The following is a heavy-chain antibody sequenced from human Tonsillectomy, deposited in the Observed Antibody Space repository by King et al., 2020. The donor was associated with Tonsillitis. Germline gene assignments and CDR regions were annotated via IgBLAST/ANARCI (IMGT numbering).Heavy chain of an antibody. D-gene: IGHD3-3*01. V-gene: IGHV3-23*04. CDR2: ISGSGGNT. CDR3: SKDGDFTPDYMDV. J-gene: IGHJ6*03. CDR1: GFTFSSYA. Sequence: VQLVESGGGLVQPGGSLRLSCAASGFTFSSYAMSWVRQAPGKGLEWVSGISGSGGNTYYADSGKGRFTISRDNSKNTLSLQMNSLSAEDTAVYYWSKDGDFTPDYMDVWGKGTTVTVSS.